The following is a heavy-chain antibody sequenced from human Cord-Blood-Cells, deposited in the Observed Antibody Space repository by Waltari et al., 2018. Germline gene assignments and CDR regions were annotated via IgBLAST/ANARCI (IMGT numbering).Heavy chain of an antibody. Sequence: QVQLVQSGAEVKKPGPSVKVSCKASGYPFTSYAMHWVRQAPGPRLEWMGWINAGNGNTISSQKFQGRVTITRDTSASTAYMGLSSLRSEDTAVYCCASGQLLLHSFDYWRQGTLVTVSS. CDR2: INAGNGNT. J-gene: IGHJ4*02. D-gene: IGHD2-15*01. CDR3: ASGQLLLHSFDY. V-gene: IGHV1-3*01. CDR1: GYPFTSYA.